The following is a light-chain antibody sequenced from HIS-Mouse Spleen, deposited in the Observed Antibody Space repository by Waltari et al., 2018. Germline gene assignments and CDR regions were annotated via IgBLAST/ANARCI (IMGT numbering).Light chain of an antibody. Sequence: SYELTPPPSVSVSPGQAARITCSGDALPKNYAYWYQQKSGQAPVVVIYQDSKRPSGIPERFSGSSSGTIATFTISGAQVEDEADYYCYSTDSSGNHRVFGGGTKLTVL. V-gene: IGLV3-10*01. CDR1: ALPKNY. CDR3: YSTDSSGNHRV. CDR2: QDS. J-gene: IGLJ2*01.